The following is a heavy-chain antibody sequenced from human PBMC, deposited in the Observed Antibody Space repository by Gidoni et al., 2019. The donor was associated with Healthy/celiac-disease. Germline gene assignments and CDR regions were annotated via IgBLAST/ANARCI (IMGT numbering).Heavy chain of an antibody. CDR3: AGSDYYDSSGYLGY. Sequence: QVQLVESGGGVVQPGRSLRLSCAASGFPFSSYAMHWVRQAPGKGLEWVAVISYDGSNKYYADSVKGRFTISRDNSKNTLYLQMNSLRAEDTAVYYCAGSDYYDSSGYLGYWGQGTLVTVSS. D-gene: IGHD3-22*01. CDR2: ISYDGSNK. J-gene: IGHJ4*02. CDR1: GFPFSSYA. V-gene: IGHV3-30-3*01.